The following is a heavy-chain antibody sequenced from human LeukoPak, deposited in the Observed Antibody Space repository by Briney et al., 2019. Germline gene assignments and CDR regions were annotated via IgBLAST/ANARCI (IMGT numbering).Heavy chain of an antibody. CDR2: ISGDGDST. CDR3: AKDLRVGATGEGVDY. Sequence: GGSLRLSCAAPGFTFDDYAMHWVRQAPGKGLEWVSLISGDGDSTYYADSVKGRFTISRDNSKNSLYLQMNSLRAEDTSLYYCAKDLRVGATGEGVDYWGQGTLVTVSS. V-gene: IGHV3-43*02. CDR1: GFTFDDYA. D-gene: IGHD1-26*01. J-gene: IGHJ4*02.